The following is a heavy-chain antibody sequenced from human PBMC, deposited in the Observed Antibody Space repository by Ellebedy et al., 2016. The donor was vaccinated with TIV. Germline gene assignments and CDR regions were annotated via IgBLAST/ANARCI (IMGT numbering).Heavy chain of an antibody. Sequence: GESLKISXAASGFTLSNYWMSWVRQAPGKGLEWVANINRDGSDIYYVDSMKGRFTVSRDNAKNSLYLQMSSLRVEDTAVYYCARDSGIRTVDVWGKGTTVTVSS. D-gene: IGHD3-3*02. CDR2: INRDGSDI. CDR1: GFTLSNYW. V-gene: IGHV3-7*01. J-gene: IGHJ6*04. CDR3: ARDSGIRTVDV.